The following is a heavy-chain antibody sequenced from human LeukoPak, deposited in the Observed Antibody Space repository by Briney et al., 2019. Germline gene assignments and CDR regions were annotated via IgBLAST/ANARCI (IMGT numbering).Heavy chain of an antibody. V-gene: IGHV3-30*04. CDR1: GFTFSSYA. J-gene: IGHJ3*02. CDR2: ISYDGSNK. D-gene: IGHD2-15*01. CDR3: AREIYCSGGSCYSGSDAFDI. Sequence: GGSLRLSCAASGFTFSSYAMHWVRQAPGKGLEWVAVISYDGSNKYYADSVKGRFTISRDNSKNTLYLQMNSLRAEDTAVYYCAREIYCSGGSCYSGSDAFDIWGQGTMVTVSS.